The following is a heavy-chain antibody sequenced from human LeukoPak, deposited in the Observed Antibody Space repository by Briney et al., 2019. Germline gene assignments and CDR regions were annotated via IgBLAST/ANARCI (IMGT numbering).Heavy chain of an antibody. D-gene: IGHD2-2*01. CDR1: GFTFSPVW. CDR3: ATDDKYAPSS. V-gene: IGHV3-74*01. CDR2: IINDGSYT. Sequence: QTGGSLRLSCAASGFTFSPVWMHWVRQAPGKGLMWVSHIINDGSYTTYADSVKGRFTISRDNAKNTVYLQVNSLRAEDTAVYYCATDDKYAPSSWGQGTLVTVSS. J-gene: IGHJ5*02.